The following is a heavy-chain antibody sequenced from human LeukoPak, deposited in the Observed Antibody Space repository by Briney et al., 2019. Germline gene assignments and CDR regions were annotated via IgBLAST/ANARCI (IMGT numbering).Heavy chain of an antibody. J-gene: IGHJ4*02. CDR1: GYTFSSYA. CDR2: IIPIFGTA. D-gene: IGHD1-26*01. CDR3: AIIVGATNGVDY. Sequence: SVKVSCKASGYTFSSYAISWVRQAPGQGLEWMGGIIPIFGTANYAQKFQGRVTITTDESTSTAYMELSSLRSEDTAVYYCAIIVGATNGVDYWGQGTLVTVSS. V-gene: IGHV1-69*05.